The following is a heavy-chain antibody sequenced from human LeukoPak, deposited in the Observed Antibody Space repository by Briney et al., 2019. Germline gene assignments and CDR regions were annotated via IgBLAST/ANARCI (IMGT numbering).Heavy chain of an antibody. J-gene: IGHJ6*04. CDR2: ISWNSGSI. Sequence: PGRSLRLSCAASGFTFDDYAMHWVRQAPGKGLEWVSSISWNSGSIGYADSVKGRFTISRDNAKNSLYLQMNSLRAEDTAVYYCAELGITMIGGVWGKGTTVTISS. CDR3: AELGITMIGGV. CDR1: GFTFDDYA. D-gene: IGHD3-10*02. V-gene: IGHV3-9*01.